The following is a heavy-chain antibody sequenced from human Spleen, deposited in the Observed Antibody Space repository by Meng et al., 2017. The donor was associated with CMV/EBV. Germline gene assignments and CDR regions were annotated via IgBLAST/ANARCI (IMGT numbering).Heavy chain of an antibody. V-gene: IGHV3-21*06. CDR1: GFIFSDYS. CDR3: ARDGD. D-gene: IGHD4-17*01. J-gene: IGHJ4*02. Sequence: GGSLRLSCAASGFIFSDYSMNWVRQAPGKGLEWVSSISSSSLHRYYADSVKGRFTISRDNAKNSLYLQMNSLRVEDTAVYYCARDGDWGQGTLVTVSS. CDR2: ISSSSLHR.